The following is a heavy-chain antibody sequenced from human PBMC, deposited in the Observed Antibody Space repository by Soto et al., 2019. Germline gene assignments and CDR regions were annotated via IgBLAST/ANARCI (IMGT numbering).Heavy chain of an antibody. Sequence: QVQLQESGPGLVKPSQTLSLTCTVSGGSISSGDYYWSWIRQPPGKGLEWIGYTYSSGSTYYNPSLKSRVTIVVDRSNTEFSLKLSSVSAADAAVSSCARGKDGDHRGWGQGTLVTVSS. D-gene: IGHD4-17*01. CDR1: GGSISSGDYY. V-gene: IGHV4-30-4*01. CDR3: ARGKDGDHRG. CDR2: TYSSGST. J-gene: IGHJ4*02.